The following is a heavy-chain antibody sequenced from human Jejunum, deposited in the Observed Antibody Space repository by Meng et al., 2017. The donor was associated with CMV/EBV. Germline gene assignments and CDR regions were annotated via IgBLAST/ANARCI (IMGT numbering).Heavy chain of an antibody. V-gene: IGHV3-21*01. CDR3: ARAIDYGDPNCFDP. J-gene: IGHJ5*02. D-gene: IGHD4-17*01. CDR2: ISGSSTYI. Sequence: GFTFTSYSITWVRQAPGKGLEWRSYISGSSTYIYHADSVKGRFTISRDNAKNSVYLQMNRLRAEDTAVYYCARAIDYGDPNCFDPWGQGTLVTVSS. CDR1: GFTFTSYS.